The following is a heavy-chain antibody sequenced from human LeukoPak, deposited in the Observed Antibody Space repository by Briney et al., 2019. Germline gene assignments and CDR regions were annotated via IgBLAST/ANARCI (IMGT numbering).Heavy chain of an antibody. CDR3: ARDGQQLGYYYYYMDV. D-gene: IGHD6-13*01. Sequence: ASVKVSCKASGYTFTSYDINWVRQATGQGLEWMGWMNPNSGNTGYAQKFQGRVTITRNTSISTAYMELSSLRSDDTAVYYCARDGQQLGYYYYYMDVWGKGTTVTVSS. J-gene: IGHJ6*03. CDR2: MNPNSGNT. CDR1: GYTFTSYD. V-gene: IGHV1-8*03.